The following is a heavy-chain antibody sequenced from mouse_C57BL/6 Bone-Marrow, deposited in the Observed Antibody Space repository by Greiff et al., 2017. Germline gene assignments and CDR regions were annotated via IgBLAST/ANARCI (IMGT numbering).Heavy chain of an antibody. D-gene: IGHD2-5*01. J-gene: IGHJ4*01. CDR2: IWRGGST. CDR1: GFSLTSYG. CDR3: AKTGIVTTGAMDY. V-gene: IGHV2-5*01. Sequence: VMLVESGPGLVQPSQSLSITCTVSGFSLTSYGVHWVRQSPGKGLEWLGVIWRGGSTDYNAAFMSRLSITKDNSKSQVFFKMNSLKADDTAIYSCAKTGIVTTGAMDYWGQGTSVTVSS.